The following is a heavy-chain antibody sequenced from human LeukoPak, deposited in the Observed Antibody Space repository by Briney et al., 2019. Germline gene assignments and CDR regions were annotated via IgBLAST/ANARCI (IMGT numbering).Heavy chain of an antibody. CDR2: MYTSGDT. J-gene: IGHJ6*03. Sequence: SETLSLTCTVSGGSISGYYWTWIRQPADKRLEWLGRMYTSGDTYYNPSLRSRLTISLDTAKNQISLEVRPVTAADTAVYYCARVASLSGVDYYYYYMDVWGKGTTVTVSS. D-gene: IGHD3-10*01. CDR1: GGSISGYY. CDR3: ARVASLSGVDYYYYYMDV. V-gene: IGHV4-4*07.